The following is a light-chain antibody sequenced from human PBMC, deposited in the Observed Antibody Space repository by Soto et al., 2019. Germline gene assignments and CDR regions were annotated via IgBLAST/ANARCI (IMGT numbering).Light chain of an antibody. CDR2: GAS. J-gene: IGKJ1*01. Sequence: EIVLTQSPDTLSLSPGERATLSCRASQTVTNSYLAWYQHRAGQAPRLLIYGASSRATGIPDKFTGIGSGTDFTLTISRLEPEDFALYYCQQYGISPWTFGQGTKVEIK. CDR1: QTVTNSY. CDR3: QQYGISPWT. V-gene: IGKV3-20*01.